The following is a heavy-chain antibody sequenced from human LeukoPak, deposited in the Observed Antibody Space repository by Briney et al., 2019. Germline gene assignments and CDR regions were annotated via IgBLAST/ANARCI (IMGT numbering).Heavy chain of an antibody. V-gene: IGHV4-34*01. J-gene: IGHJ4*02. CDR2: INHSGST. CDR1: GGSLSGYY. Sequence: SETLSLTCAVYGGSLSGYYWSWIRQPPGKGLEWIGEINHSGSTNYNPSLKSRVTISVDTSKNQFSLKLSSVTAADTAVYYCARVGGYDSEGPRVEGYYYDSGGYYYYFDYWGQGTLATVSS. CDR3: ARVGGYDSEGPRVEGYYYDSGGYYYYFDY. D-gene: IGHD3-22*01.